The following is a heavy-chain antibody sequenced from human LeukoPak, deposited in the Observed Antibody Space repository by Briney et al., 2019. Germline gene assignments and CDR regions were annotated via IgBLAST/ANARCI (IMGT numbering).Heavy chain of an antibody. CDR2: IEQDGSEK. V-gene: IGHV3-7*01. Sequence: GGSLRVSCADPGFTFSSDWMSWVRQAPGKGLEWVAKIEQDGSEKYYVDSVKSRFTIYRDNAKNSLYLQMSSLRAEDTAVYYCARDEGYSGYDLDYWGQGTLVTVSS. CDR1: GFTFSSDW. J-gene: IGHJ4*02. D-gene: IGHD5-12*01. CDR3: ARDEGYSGYDLDY.